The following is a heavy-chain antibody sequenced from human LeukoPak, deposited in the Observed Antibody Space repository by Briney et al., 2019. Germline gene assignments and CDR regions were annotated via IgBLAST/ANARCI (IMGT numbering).Heavy chain of an antibody. CDR3: ARGYYDILTGYTH. V-gene: IGHV3-66*01. CDR1: GFTVSSNY. J-gene: IGHJ4*02. CDR2: IYSGGST. D-gene: IGHD3-9*01. Sequence: GGSLRLSCAASGFTVSSNYMSWVRQAPGKGLEWVSVIYSGGSTYYADSVKGRFTISRDNSKNTLYLQMNSLRAEDTAVYYCARGYYDILTGYTHWGQGTLVTVSS.